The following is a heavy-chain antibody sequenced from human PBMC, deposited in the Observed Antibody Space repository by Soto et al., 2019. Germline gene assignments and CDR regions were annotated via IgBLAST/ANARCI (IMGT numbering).Heavy chain of an antibody. J-gene: IGHJ4*02. CDR3: TTDREHYYDSSGIFDY. Sequence: GGSLRLSCAASGFTFSNAWMSWVRQAPGKGLEWVDRIKSKTDGGTTDYAAPVKGRFTISRDDSKNTLYLQMNSLKTEDTAVYYCTTDREHYYDSSGIFDYWGQGTLVTVSS. V-gene: IGHV3-15*01. CDR1: GFTFSNAW. D-gene: IGHD3-22*01. CDR2: IKSKTDGGTT.